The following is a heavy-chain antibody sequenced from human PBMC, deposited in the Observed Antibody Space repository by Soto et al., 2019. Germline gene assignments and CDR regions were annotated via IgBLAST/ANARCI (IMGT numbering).Heavy chain of an antibody. CDR1: GFTFSSYA. Sequence: GGSLRLSCAASGFTFSSYAMHWVRQAPGKGLEWVAVISYDGSNKYHADSVKGRFTISRDNSKNTLYLQMNSLRAEDTAVYYCARDLGSSGYYPHDYWGQGTLVTVSS. CDR2: ISYDGSNK. CDR3: ARDLGSSGYYPHDY. V-gene: IGHV3-30-3*01. J-gene: IGHJ4*02. D-gene: IGHD3-22*01.